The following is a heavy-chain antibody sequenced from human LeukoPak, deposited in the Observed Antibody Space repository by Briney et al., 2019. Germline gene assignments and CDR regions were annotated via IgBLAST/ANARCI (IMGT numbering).Heavy chain of an antibody. J-gene: IGHJ4*02. Sequence: SETLSLTCTVSGGSISSSSYYWGWIRQPPGKGLEWIGEINHSGSTNYNPSLKSRVTISVDTSKNQFSLKLSSVTAADTAVHYCASISIKDYWGQGTLVTVSS. CDR3: ASISIKDY. V-gene: IGHV4-39*07. CDR2: INHSGST. CDR1: GGSISSSSYY.